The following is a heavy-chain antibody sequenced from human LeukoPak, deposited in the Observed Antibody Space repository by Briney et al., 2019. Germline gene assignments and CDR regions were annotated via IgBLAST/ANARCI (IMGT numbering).Heavy chain of an antibody. V-gene: IGHV3-15*01. Sequence: PGGSLRLSCAASRFSFNYAWMYWVRQAPGKGLEWIGRIKSKIDGGTTDHAAPVKGRFIISRDDSKNTVYLQMNSLKIDDAAVYYCATDTHYMKGFHPWGQGTLVTVSS. D-gene: IGHD4-11*01. CDR2: IKSKIDGGTT. CDR3: ATDTHYMKGFHP. CDR1: RFSFNYAW. J-gene: IGHJ5*02.